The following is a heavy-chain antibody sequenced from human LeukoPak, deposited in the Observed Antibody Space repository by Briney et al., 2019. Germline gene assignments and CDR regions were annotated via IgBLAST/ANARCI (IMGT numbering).Heavy chain of an antibody. V-gene: IGHV4-39*01. CDR2: IGYSGST. J-gene: IGHJ6*03. CDR1: GGSISSSSYY. CDR3: ARSCDFWSGYYTYYYYMDV. Sequence: SETLSLTCIVSGGSISSSSYYWGWIRQPPGKGLEWIGSIGYSGSTYYNPSLKSRVTISVDTSKNQFSLKLSSVTAADTAVYYCARSCDFWSGYYTYYYYMDVWGKGTTVTVSS. D-gene: IGHD3-3*01.